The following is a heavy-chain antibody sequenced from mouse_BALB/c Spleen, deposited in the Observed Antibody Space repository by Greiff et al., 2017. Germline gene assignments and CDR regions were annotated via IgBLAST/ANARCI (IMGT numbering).Heavy chain of an antibody. J-gene: IGHJ3*01. V-gene: IGHV1-54*01. CDR2: INPGSGGT. Sequence: QVQLQQSGAELVRPGTSVKVSCKASGYAFTNYLIEWVKQRPGQGLEWIGVINPGSGGTNYNEKFKGKATLTADKSSSTAYMQLSSLTSDDSAVYFCARSYYGSIVWFAYWGQGTLVTVSA. D-gene: IGHD1-1*01. CDR3: ARSYYGSIVWFAY. CDR1: GYAFTNYL.